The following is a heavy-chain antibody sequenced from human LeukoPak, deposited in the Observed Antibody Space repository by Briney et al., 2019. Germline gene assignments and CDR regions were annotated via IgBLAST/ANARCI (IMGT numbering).Heavy chain of an antibody. V-gene: IGHV1-2*06. Sequence: VASVKVSCKASGYTFTGYYMHWVRQAPGQGLEWMGRINPNNGGTNYAQKFQGRVTMTGDTSISTAYMELSSLRSDDTAVYYCTRESGSYHGNDYWGQGTLVTVSS. CDR1: GYTFTGYY. CDR3: TRESGSYHGNDY. D-gene: IGHD1-26*01. CDR2: INPNNGGT. J-gene: IGHJ4*02.